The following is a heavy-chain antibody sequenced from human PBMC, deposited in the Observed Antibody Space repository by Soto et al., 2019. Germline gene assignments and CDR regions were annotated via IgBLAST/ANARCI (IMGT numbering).Heavy chain of an antibody. Sequence: VQLVESGGIEVQTGGSLRLSCAAAGFDFEDYAMHWVRQVPGKGLGWVSLTNSDGTDSYYMDSVKGRFTISRDNAKSTLYLHMARLRPEDTALYFCAKSLYYYDSSPLVHWGQGTLVTVSS. J-gene: IGHJ4*02. CDR1: GFDFEDYA. CDR2: TNSDGTDS. D-gene: IGHD3-22*01. CDR3: AKSLYYYDSSPLVH. V-gene: IGHV3-43D*04.